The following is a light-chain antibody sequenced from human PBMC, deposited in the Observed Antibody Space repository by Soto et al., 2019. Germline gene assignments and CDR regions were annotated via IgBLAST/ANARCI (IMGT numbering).Light chain of an antibody. J-gene: IGKJ1*01. Sequence: DIQMTQSPSTLSASVGDRVTITCRASQNSSRWLAWYQQKPGKAPNLLIYDASTVKTGVPSRFSGSGSGTEFTLTINSLQPDDFVTYYCQQYNSYPLTFGQGTKVEIK. V-gene: IGKV1-5*01. CDR3: QQYNSYPLT. CDR2: DAS. CDR1: QNSSRW.